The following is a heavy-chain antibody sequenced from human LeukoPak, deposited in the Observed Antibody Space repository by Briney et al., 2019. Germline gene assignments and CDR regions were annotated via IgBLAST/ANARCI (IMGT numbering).Heavy chain of an antibody. CDR3: ARDLGYYDFWSGNYYYYYMDV. V-gene: IGHV3-7*01. D-gene: IGHD3-3*01. CDR1: GLTFSTYW. J-gene: IGHJ6*03. CDR2: IKKDGSEK. Sequence: GGSLRLSCAASGLTFSTYWMSWVRQAPGKGLEWVANIKKDGSEKYYVDSVKGRFTISRDNAKNSLYLQMNSLRAEDTAVYYCARDLGYYDFWSGNYYYYYMDVWGKGTTVTVSS.